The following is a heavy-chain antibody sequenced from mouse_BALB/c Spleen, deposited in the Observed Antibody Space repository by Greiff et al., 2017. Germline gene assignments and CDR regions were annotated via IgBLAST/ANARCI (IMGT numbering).Heavy chain of an antibody. D-gene: IGHD2-3*01. CDR2: ISSGGST. CDR1: GFTFSSYA. J-gene: IGHJ4*01. CDR3: ARGGAYDGYYHAMDY. V-gene: IGHV5-6-5*01. Sequence: EVQRVESGGGLVKPGGSLKLSCAASGFTFSSYAMSWVRQTPEKRLEWVASISSGGSTYYPDSVKGRFTISRDNARNILYLQMSSLRSEDTAMYYCARGGAYDGYYHAMDYWGQGTSVTVSS.